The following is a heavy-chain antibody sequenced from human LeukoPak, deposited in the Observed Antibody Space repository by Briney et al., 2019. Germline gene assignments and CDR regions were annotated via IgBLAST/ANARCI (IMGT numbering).Heavy chain of an antibody. CDR2: IIPIFGTA. D-gene: IGHD5-18*01. CDR1: GGTFSSYA. CDR3: ARDLRGYSYGCHY. V-gene: IGHV1-69*06. J-gene: IGHJ4*02. Sequence: SVTVSCKASGGTFSSYAISWVRQAPGQGLEWMGGIIPIFGTANYAQKFQGRVTITADKSTSTAYMELSILRSEDTAVYYCARDLRGYSYGCHYWGQGTLVTVSS.